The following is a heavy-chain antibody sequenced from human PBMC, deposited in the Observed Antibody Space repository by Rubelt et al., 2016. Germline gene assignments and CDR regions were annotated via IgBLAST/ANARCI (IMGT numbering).Heavy chain of an antibody. CDR2: IIPIFGTA. V-gene: IGHV1-69*06. D-gene: IGHD3-9*01. CDR3: ASPPYDILTGYDYYYGMDV. CDR1: GGTFSSYA. Sequence: QVQLVQSGAEVKKPGSSVKVSCKASGGTFSSYAISWVRQAPGQGLEWMGGIIPIFGTANYAQKFQGRVTITADKSTCTAYMELSSLGSEDTAVYYCASPPYDILTGYDYYYGMDVWGQGTTVTVSS. J-gene: IGHJ6*02.